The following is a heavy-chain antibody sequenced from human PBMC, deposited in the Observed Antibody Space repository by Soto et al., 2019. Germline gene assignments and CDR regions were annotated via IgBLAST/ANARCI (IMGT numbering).Heavy chain of an antibody. CDR3: AKDRVSSTSCSIGPVKPRRCPRYMDV. D-gene: IGHD2-2*01. V-gene: IGHV3-23*01. CDR2: ISGSGGST. Sequence: PGGSLRRACAASGFTFRSYAMSWVRQAPGKGLEWVSAISGSGGSTYYADSVKGRFTISRDNSKNTLYLQMNSLRAEDTAVYYCAKDRVSSTSCSIGPVKPRRCPRYMDVWGKGTTVTVSS. CDR1: GFTFRSYA. J-gene: IGHJ6*03.